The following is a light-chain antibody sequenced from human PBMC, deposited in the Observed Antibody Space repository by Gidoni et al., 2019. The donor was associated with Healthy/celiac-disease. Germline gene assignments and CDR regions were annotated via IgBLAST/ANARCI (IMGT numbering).Light chain of an antibody. V-gene: IGKV1-8*01. CDR2: AAS. CDR1: QGISSY. CDR3: QQYYSYPFT. Sequence: ALRMTQSPSSFSASTGDRVTITCRASQGISSYLAWYQQKPGKAPKLLIYAASTLQSGVPSRFSGSGSVTDFTLTISCLQSEDFATYYCQQYYSYPFTFGPGTKVDIK. J-gene: IGKJ3*01.